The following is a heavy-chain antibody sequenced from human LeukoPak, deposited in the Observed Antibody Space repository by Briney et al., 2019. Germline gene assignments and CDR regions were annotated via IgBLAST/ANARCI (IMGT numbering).Heavy chain of an antibody. CDR3: ASLDCSGGSCYG. D-gene: IGHD2-15*01. Sequence: GGSLRLSXAASGFTFSSYWMSWVRQAPGKGLEWVANIKQDGSEKYYVDSVKGRFTISRDNAKNSLYLQMNSLRAEDTAVYYCASLDCSGGSCYGWGQGTLVTVX. J-gene: IGHJ4*02. V-gene: IGHV3-7*01. CDR1: GFTFSSYW. CDR2: IKQDGSEK.